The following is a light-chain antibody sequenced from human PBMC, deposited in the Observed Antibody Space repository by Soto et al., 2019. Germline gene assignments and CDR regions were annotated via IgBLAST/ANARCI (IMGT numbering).Light chain of an antibody. Sequence: EIVMAQTTSTVCLSAEERTTRSCRVSQSIRSDFAWYQQKPGQAPRLLIYDASTRDTGIPARFSGSGSGREFTLTISSLQSHDYPVFYCQRYTTRPSWTFGRGTKVDIK. CDR1: QSIRSD. CDR2: DAS. J-gene: IGKJ1*01. CDR3: QRYTTRPSWT. V-gene: IGKV3D-15*01.